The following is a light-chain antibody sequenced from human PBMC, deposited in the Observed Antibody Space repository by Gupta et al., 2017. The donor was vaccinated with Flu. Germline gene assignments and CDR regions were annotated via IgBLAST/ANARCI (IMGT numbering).Light chain of an antibody. CDR2: GTS. V-gene: IGKV3-20*01. Sequence: GTLFLSPGERDTPSCWARQSVRSDYLAWYQQKPGQPPRLLIFGTSHRASGLPDRFSGSGSGTEFTLTISRREPEDFAVYYCQHELCSFFTFGHGTKVDVK. CDR1: QSVRSDY. CDR3: QHELCSFFT. J-gene: IGKJ3*01.